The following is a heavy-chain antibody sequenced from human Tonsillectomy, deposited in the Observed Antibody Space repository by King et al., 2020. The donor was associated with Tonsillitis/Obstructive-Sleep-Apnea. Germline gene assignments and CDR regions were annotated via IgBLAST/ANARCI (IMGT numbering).Heavy chain of an antibody. CDR2: MNPNSGDT. CDR3: ATPPQDCSSTSCYWYFDC. J-gene: IGHJ4*02. V-gene: IGHV1-8*01. D-gene: IGHD2-2*01. Sequence: QLVQSGAEVKKPGASVKVSCKASGYTFTSYDINWVRQATGQGLEWMGWMNPNSGDTGYAQKFQGRVTMTRNTSISTAYMELSSLRSEDTAVYYCATPPQDCSSTSCYWYFDCWGQGTLVTVSS. CDR1: GYTFTSYD.